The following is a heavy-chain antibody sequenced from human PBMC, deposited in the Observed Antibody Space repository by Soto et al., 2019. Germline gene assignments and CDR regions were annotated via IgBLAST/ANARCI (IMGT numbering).Heavy chain of an antibody. J-gene: IGHJ4*02. CDR2: ISTGGDT. D-gene: IGHD6-13*01. CDR3: AKENGYSSSWFEFDY. V-gene: IGHV3-23*01. CDR1: GFTFSNYA. Sequence: GGSLRLSCTASGFTFSNYAISWVRQAPGKGLKRVSAISTGGDTYYADSEKGRFTISRDNSKIALYLQMNSLRAEDTAVYYCAKENGYSSSWFEFDYWGQGTLVTVSS.